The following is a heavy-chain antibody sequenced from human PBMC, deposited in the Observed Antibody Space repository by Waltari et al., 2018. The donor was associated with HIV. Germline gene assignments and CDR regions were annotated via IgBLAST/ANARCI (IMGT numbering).Heavy chain of an antibody. V-gene: IGHV3-74*01. CDR2: INSDGSST. CDR1: TFPFTSYW. Sequence: QLVESGGGLVQPGGSLRLSCAASTFPFTSYWMHWGRQAPGKGLVCVSRINSDGSSTSYADSVKGRFTISRDNAKNTLYLQMNSLKVEDTAVYYCARAYYDSGSNWFDPWGQGTLVTVSS. D-gene: IGHD3-10*01. CDR3: ARAYYDSGSNWFDP. J-gene: IGHJ5*02.